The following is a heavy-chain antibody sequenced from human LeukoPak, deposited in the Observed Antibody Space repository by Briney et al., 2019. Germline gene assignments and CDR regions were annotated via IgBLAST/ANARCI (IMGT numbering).Heavy chain of an antibody. CDR1: GGSISSSSYY. CDR2: IYYSGST. D-gene: IGHD2-2*02. V-gene: IGHV4-39*02. CDR3: ARDHCSSTSCYTAGAFDI. J-gene: IGHJ3*02. Sequence: SETLSLTCTVSGGSISSSSYYWGWIRQPPGKGLEWIGSIYYSGSTYYNPSLKSRVTISVDTSKNQFSLKLSSVTAADTAVYYCARDHCSSTSCYTAGAFDIWGQGTMVTVSS.